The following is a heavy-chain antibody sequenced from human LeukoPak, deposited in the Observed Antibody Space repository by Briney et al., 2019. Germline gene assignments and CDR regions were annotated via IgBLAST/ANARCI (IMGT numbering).Heavy chain of an antibody. CDR2: ISGGGENT. CDR3: AKPRAMTTGVGRYFDL. Sequence: GGSLRLSCAASGFTFTSYAMSWIRQAPGKGLEWVSAISGGGENTYYADSVKGRFTISRDNSKNTLYLQMNSLRSEDTATYYCAKPRAMTTGVGRYFDLWGRGTLVTVSS. D-gene: IGHD1-1*01. CDR1: GFTFTSYA. J-gene: IGHJ2*01. V-gene: IGHV3-23*01.